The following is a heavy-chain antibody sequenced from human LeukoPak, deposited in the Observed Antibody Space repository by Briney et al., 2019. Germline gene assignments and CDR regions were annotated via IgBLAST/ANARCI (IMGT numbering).Heavy chain of an antibody. V-gene: IGHV3-33*08. D-gene: IGHD5-12*01. CDR3: ARDPSKSGYDYFDY. CDR1: GFTFSSYS. Sequence: GGSLRLSCAASGFTFSSYSINWVRQAPGKGLEWVAVIWYDGGNKYYADSVKGRFTISRDNSKNTLYLQMNSLRAEDTAVYYCARDPSKSGYDYFDYWGQGTLVTVSS. J-gene: IGHJ4*02. CDR2: IWYDGGNK.